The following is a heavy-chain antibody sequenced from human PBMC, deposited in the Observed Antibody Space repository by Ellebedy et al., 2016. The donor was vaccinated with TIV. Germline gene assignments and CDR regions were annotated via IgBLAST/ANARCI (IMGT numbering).Heavy chain of an antibody. J-gene: IGHJ4*02. D-gene: IGHD5-24*01. CDR2: IYPGDSDT. V-gene: IGHV5-51*01. Sequence: GESLKISCKASGYFFTSYWIAWVRQMPGKGLEWMGIIYPGDSDTRFSPSFQGQVTISADKSISTAYLEWSSRKASDTAMYYCARREGYNNFDYWGQGTLVTVSS. CDR1: GYFFTSYW. CDR3: ARREGYNNFDY.